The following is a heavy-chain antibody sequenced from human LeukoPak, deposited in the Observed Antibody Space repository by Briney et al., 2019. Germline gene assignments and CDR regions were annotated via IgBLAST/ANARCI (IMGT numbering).Heavy chain of an antibody. V-gene: IGHV3-21*01. CDR3: ARSSPHGDYLLNAFDI. Sequence: GGSLRLSCAASGFTFSNYGMNWVRQAPGKGLEWVSSITSSGTFTYYSDSVKGRFTISRDNARNSLYLQMNSLRADDTAVYYCARSSPHGDYLLNAFDIWGQGTMVTVSS. CDR1: GFTFSNYG. D-gene: IGHD4-17*01. J-gene: IGHJ3*02. CDR2: ITSSGTFT.